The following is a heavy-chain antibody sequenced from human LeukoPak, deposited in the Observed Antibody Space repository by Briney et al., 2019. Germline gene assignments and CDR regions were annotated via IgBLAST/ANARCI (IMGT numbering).Heavy chain of an antibody. CDR1: GYTLTELS. CDR3: ATGRRYFAAPGAFDI. CDR2: FDPEDGET. J-gene: IGHJ3*02. D-gene: IGHD3-9*01. Sequence: ASVKVSCKVSGYTLTELSMHWVRQAPGKGLEWMGGFDPEDGETIYAQKFQGRVTMTEDTSTDTAYMELSSLRSEDTAVYYCATGRRYFAAPGAFDIWGQGTMVTVSS. V-gene: IGHV1-24*01.